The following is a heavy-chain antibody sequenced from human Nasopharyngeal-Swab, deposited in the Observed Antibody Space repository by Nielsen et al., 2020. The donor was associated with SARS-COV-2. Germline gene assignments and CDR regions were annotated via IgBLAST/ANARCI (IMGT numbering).Heavy chain of an antibody. D-gene: IGHD6-13*01. CDR1: GFTFSSYA. V-gene: IGHV3-23*01. CDR3: AGGEPAAAGIY. J-gene: IGHJ4*02. Sequence: GESLKISCAASGFTFSSYAMSWVRQAPGKGPEWVSAISGSGGSTYYADSVKGRFTISRDNSKNTLYLQMNSLRAEDTAVYYCAGGEPAAAGIYWGQGTLVTVSS. CDR2: ISGSGGST.